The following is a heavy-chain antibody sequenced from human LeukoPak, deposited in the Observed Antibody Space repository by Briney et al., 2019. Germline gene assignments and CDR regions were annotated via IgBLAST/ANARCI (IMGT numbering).Heavy chain of an antibody. J-gene: IGHJ3*02. CDR2: ISGSGGST. D-gene: IGHD6-13*01. CDR3: AKGNGYSSSWCDAFDI. V-gene: IGHV3-23*01. Sequence: PGGSLRLSCAASGFTFSSYAMSWVRQAPGKGLEWVSAISGSGGSTYYADSVKGRFTISRDNSKNTLYLQMNSLRAEDTAVYYCAKGNGYSSSWCDAFDIWGQGTMVTVSS. CDR1: GFTFSSYA.